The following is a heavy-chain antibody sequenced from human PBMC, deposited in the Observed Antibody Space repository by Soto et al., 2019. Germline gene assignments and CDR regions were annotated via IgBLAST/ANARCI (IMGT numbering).Heavy chain of an antibody. CDR1: GFTFSGYS. CDR2: ISGTGSDI. Sequence: GGSLRLSCAASGFTFSGYSMNWVRQAPGKGLEWVASISGTGSDIYYPDSQKGRFTISRDNAKNSLFLQMNSLRAEDTAVYYYARDSWFCSSSACFQPYSFDYWGQGALVTVSS. D-gene: IGHD2-2*01. J-gene: IGHJ4*02. V-gene: IGHV3-21*01. CDR3: ARDSWFCSSSACFQPYSFDY.